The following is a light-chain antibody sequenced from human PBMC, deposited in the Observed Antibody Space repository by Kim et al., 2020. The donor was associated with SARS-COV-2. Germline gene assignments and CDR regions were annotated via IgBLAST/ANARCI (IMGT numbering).Light chain of an antibody. J-gene: IGLJ2*01. Sequence: QTVTISCSGRTFNIGNNGVNWYQQRPGKPPKLLVYFDDLLPSGISDRFSGSKSGTSASLAISGLQSDDEADYYCSSWDDSLSDLVFGGGTKLTVL. CDR2: FDD. CDR3: SSWDDSLSDLV. CDR1: TFNIGNNG. V-gene: IGLV1-36*01.